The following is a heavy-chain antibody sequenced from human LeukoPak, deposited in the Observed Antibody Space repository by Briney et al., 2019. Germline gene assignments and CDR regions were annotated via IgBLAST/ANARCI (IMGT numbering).Heavy chain of an antibody. CDR2: IYHSGST. J-gene: IGHJ4*02. D-gene: IGHD6-13*01. V-gene: IGHV4-30-2*01. CDR1: GGSISSGGYY. CDR3: AREGIAAAGTRGYYFDY. Sequence: PSETLSLTCTVSGGSISSGGYYWSWIRQPPGKGLEWIGYIYHSGSTYYNPSLKSRVTISVDRSKNQFSLKLSSVTAADTAVYYCAREGIAAAGTRGYYFDYWGQGTLVTVSS.